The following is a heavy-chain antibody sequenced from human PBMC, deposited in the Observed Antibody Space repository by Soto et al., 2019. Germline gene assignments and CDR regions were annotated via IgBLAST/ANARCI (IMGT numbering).Heavy chain of an antibody. V-gene: IGHV3-23*01. Sequence: PGGSLRLSCAASGFTFSNYAMSWVRQAPGKGLEWVSAISGGGGNTYYADSVKGRFTISRDNSKNTLYLQVTSLRAEDTAVYYCAKGLWFGESYGLSDYRGQGTLVTVSS. CDR3: AKGLWFGESYGLSDY. CDR2: ISGGGGNT. CDR1: GFTFSNYA. D-gene: IGHD3-10*01. J-gene: IGHJ4*02.